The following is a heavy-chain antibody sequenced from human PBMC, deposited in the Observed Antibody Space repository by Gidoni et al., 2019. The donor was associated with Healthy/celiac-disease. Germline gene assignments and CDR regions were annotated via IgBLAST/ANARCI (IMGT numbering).Heavy chain of an antibody. Sequence: EVQLVESGGGLVQPGGSLRLSCAASGFIFSSYSMNWVRQAPGKGLEWVSYNSSSSSTIYYADSVKGRFTISRDNAKNSLYLQMNSLRAEDTAVYYCARASIAAAGDYYYGMDVWGQGTTVTVSS. J-gene: IGHJ6*02. CDR3: ARASIAAAGDYYYGMDV. CDR1: GFIFSSYS. CDR2: NSSSSSTI. V-gene: IGHV3-48*01. D-gene: IGHD6-13*01.